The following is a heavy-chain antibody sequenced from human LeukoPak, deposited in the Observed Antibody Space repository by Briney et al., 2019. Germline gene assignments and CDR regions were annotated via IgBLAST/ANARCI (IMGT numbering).Heavy chain of an antibody. Sequence: PSETLSLTCAVSGGSISSNTYYWGWIRQPPGKGLEWIGSFDYSGSTYYNTSLQSRVTIFEDTSNNQSSLKLTSVPAADTAVYYCARHLGGSYYSPFDYWGRGTLVTVSS. CDR2: FDYSGST. CDR1: GGSISSNTYY. J-gene: IGHJ4*02. V-gene: IGHV4-39*01. D-gene: IGHD2-15*01. CDR3: ARHLGGSYYSPFDY.